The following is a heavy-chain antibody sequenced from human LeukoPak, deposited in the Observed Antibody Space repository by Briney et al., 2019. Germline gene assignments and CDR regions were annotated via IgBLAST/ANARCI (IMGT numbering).Heavy chain of an antibody. CDR3: AKSRLLWFGDSSDY. D-gene: IGHD3-10*01. V-gene: IGHV3-30*04. CDR1: GFTFSSYA. J-gene: IGHJ4*02. CDR2: ISYDGSNK. Sequence: PGRSLRLSCAASGFTFSSYAMHWVRQAPGKGLEWVAVISYDGSNKYYADSVKGRFTISRDNSKNTLYLQMNSLRAEDTAVYYCAKSRLLWFGDSSDYWGQGTLVTVSS.